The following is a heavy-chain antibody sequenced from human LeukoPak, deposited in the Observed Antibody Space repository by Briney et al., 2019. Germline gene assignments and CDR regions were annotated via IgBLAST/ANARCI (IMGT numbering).Heavy chain of an antibody. CDR1: GYTGFELS. CDR2: FVPGEADT. Sequence: GASVKVSCKLSGYTGFELSMHWVRQAPGKGLEWMGGFVPGEADTIYAQKFQGRVTMTEDTSTDTAYMELSGLTSEDTAMYYCATHTIFGVVTYAFHIWGRGTLVTVSS. CDR3: ATHTIFGVVTYAFHI. J-gene: IGHJ3*02. V-gene: IGHV1-24*01. D-gene: IGHD3-3*01.